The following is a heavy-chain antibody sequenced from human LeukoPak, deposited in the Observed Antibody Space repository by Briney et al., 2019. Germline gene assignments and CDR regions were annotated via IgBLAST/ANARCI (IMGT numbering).Heavy chain of an antibody. J-gene: IGHJ5*02. D-gene: IGHD3-16*01. CDR2: IYYSGST. CDR3: ARVPYYGTNWFDP. CDR1: GGSFSSYY. Sequence: SETLSLTCAVYGGSFSSYYWSWIRQPPGKGLEWIGSIYYSGSTYYNPSLKSRITISVDTSKNQFSLKLSSVTAADTAVYYCARVPYYGTNWFDPWGQGTLVTVSS. V-gene: IGHV4-34*01.